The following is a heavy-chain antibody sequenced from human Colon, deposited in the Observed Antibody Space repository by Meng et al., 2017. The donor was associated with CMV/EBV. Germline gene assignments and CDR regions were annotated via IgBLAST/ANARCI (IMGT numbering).Heavy chain of an antibody. Sequence: GGSLRLSCAASGFTFTSYWMSWVRQAPGKGPEWVSYISSAGTTIKYTDSVKGRFTISRDNAKSSLYLQMSSLRVEDTALYYCARALAVASPWGQGTLVTVSS. J-gene: IGHJ4*02. V-gene: IGHV3-48*04. D-gene: IGHD6-19*01. CDR3: ARALAVASP. CDR1: GFTFTSYW. CDR2: ISSAGTTI.